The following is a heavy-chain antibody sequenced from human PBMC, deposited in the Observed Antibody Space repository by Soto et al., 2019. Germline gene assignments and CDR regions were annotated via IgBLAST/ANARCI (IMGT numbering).Heavy chain of an antibody. J-gene: IGHJ4*02. D-gene: IGHD6-19*01. V-gene: IGHV4-59*08. Sequence: PSETLSLTCTVSGGSISSYYWSWIRQPPGKGLEWIGYIYYSGSTNYNPSLKSRVTISVDTSKNQFSLKLSSVTAADTAVYYCARKRYSSEFDYWGQGTLVTVSS. CDR2: IYYSGST. CDR1: GGSISSYY. CDR3: ARKRYSSEFDY.